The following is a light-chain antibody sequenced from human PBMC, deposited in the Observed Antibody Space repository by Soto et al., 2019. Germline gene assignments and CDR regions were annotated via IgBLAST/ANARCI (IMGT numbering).Light chain of an antibody. CDR3: QQYRSYSWT. CDR1: QSISSW. V-gene: IGKV1-5*03. CDR2: KAS. J-gene: IGKJ1*01. Sequence: DLPMTQSPSTLSASVGDRVTITCRASQSISSWLAWYQQKPGKAPKLLIYKASNLESGVPSRFSGSGSGTEFTLTISSLQPDDFATYYCQQYRSYSWTFGQGTKVEI.